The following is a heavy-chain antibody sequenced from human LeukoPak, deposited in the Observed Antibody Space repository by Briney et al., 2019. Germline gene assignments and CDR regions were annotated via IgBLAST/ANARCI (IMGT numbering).Heavy chain of an antibody. CDR1: GFTFSSYA. V-gene: IGHV3-23*01. CDR2: ISGSGGST. J-gene: IGHJ4*02. Sequence: GGSLRLSCAASGFTFSSYAMSWVRQAPGKGLEWVSAISGSGGSTYYADPVKGRFTISRDNSQSTLYLQMNSLRAEDTAVYCCAKDNGDPSDYWGQGTLVTVSS. CDR3: AKDNGDPSDY. D-gene: IGHD4-17*01.